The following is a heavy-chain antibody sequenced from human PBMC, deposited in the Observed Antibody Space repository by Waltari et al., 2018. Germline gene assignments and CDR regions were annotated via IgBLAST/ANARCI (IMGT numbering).Heavy chain of an antibody. D-gene: IGHD5-18*01. CDR2: INVDGGYI. J-gene: IGHJ4*02. CDR3: ARKAGSGYPYGPFYYDN. Sequence: EVHLAESGGGVVQPGGSLRLSCAGSGFRFGAYWMHWVRQAPGKGLEWVSRINVDGGYISYGDSVKGRFTISRDNAKNTVFLQLNSLRAEDTAVYYCARKAGSGYPYGPFYYDNWGQGTLVTVSS. CDR1: GFRFGAYW. V-gene: IGHV3-74*01.